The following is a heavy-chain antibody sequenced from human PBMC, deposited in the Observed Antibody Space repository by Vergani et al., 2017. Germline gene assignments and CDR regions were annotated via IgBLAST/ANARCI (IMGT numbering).Heavy chain of an antibody. V-gene: IGHV3-23*01. J-gene: IGHJ4*02. D-gene: IGHD6-19*01. CDR2: ISGSGGST. CDR1: GFTFNSYA. CDR3: AKGKISSGWYTSLDY. Sequence: EVQVLESGGGLVQPGGSLRLSCAASGFTFNSYAMSWVRQGPGKGREWVSGISGSGGSTSYADSVKGRFTISIDNFKDTLYLQMNSLRAEDKAVYFCAKGKISSGWYTSLDYWGQGTLVSVSS.